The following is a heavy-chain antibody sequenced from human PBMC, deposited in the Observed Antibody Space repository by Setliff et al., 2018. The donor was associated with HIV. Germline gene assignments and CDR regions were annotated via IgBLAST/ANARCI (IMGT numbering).Heavy chain of an antibody. CDR1: GYSLAGYP. D-gene: IGHD3-9*01. CDR2: ISVYNGHT. Sequence: ASVKVSCKTSGYSLAGYPLHWVRQAPGQGLEWMGWISVYNGHTNFAQKLQDRVTMTTDTSTSTAYMELRSLRSDDTAVYYCARAYDVLTGYFDYWGQGTLVTVSS. V-gene: IGHV1-18*04. CDR3: ARAYDVLTGYFDY. J-gene: IGHJ4*02.